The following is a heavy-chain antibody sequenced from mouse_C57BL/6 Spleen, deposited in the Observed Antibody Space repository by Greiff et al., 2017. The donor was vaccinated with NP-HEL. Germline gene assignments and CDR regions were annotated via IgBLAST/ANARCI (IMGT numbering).Heavy chain of an antibody. CDR1: GFTFTDYY. CDR2: IRNKANGYTT. Sequence: EVKLVESGGGLVQPGGSLSLSCAASGFTFTDYYMSWVRQPPGKALEWLGFIRNKANGYTTEYSASVKGRFTISRDNSQSILYLQMNALRAEDSATYYCARYNWDYYCDYWGQGTTLTVSS. V-gene: IGHV7-3*01. D-gene: IGHD4-1*01. CDR3: ARYNWDYYCDY. J-gene: IGHJ2*01.